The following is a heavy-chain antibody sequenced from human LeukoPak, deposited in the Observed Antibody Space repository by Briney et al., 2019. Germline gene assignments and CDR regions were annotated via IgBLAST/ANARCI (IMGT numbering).Heavy chain of an antibody. V-gene: IGHV3-23*01. CDR3: ARVADTHIFDY. CDR2: ITGSGGST. D-gene: IGHD2-21*01. CDR1: EFTFSNYA. Sequence: PGGSLRLSCAASEFTFSNYAMSWVRQAPGKGLEWVSSITGSGGSTYYADSVKGLFTISRDNSKNTLYLQMNSLRAEDTAVYYCARVADTHIFDYWGQGTLVTVSS. J-gene: IGHJ4*02.